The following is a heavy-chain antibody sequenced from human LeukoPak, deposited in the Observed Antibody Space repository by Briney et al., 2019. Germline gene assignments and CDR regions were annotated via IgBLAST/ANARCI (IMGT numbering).Heavy chain of an antibody. CDR1: GFTFSSYW. Sequence: GGSLRLSCAASGFTFSSYWMSWVRQAPGKGLEWVTSIKQDGSEKYYVDSVKGRFTISRDNAKNSLYLQMNSLRAEDTALYYCARAPGEGWFDPWGQGTLVTVSS. CDR3: ARAPGEGWFDP. CDR2: IKQDGSEK. V-gene: IGHV3-7*01. J-gene: IGHJ5*02. D-gene: IGHD4-17*01.